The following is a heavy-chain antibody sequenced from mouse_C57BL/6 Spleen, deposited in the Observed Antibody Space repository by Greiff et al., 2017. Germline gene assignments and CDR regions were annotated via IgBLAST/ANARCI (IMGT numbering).Heavy chain of an antibody. J-gene: IGHJ3*01. CDR2: ISSGGDYI. V-gene: IGHV5-9-1*02. CDR1: GFTFSSYA. Sequence: EVKLLESGEGLVKPGGSLKLSCAASGFTFSSYAMSWVRQTPEKRLEWVAYISSGGDYIYYADTVKGRFTISRDNARNTLYLQMSSLKSEDTAMYYCTRVYDGYYYSAWFAYWGQGTLVTVSA. CDR3: TRVYDGYYYSAWFAY. D-gene: IGHD2-3*01.